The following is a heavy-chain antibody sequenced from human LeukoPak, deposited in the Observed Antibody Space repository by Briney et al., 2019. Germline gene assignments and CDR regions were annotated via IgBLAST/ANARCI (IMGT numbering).Heavy chain of an antibody. CDR2: MYHSGST. D-gene: IGHD1-26*01. Sequence: SETLSLTCAVSGGSISSGGFSSSWIRQPPGKGLEWIGYMYHSGSTYYNPSLKSRVTISVDTSKNQFSLKLSSVTAADTAVYYCARYRYSGRHPYFDYWGQGTLVTVSS. CDR1: GGSISSGGFS. J-gene: IGHJ4*02. V-gene: IGHV4-30-2*01. CDR3: ARYRYSGRHPYFDY.